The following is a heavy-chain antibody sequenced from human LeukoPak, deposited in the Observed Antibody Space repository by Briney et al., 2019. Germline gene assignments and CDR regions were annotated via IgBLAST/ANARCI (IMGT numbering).Heavy chain of an antibody. CDR3: ARGRGLTLSYHYFDY. J-gene: IGHJ4*02. D-gene: IGHD3-10*01. V-gene: IGHV3-64*01. Sequence: GGSLRLSCAASGFTFRNYAMYWVRQAPGKGLEYVSAISSNGGSTSYANSVKGRFTISRDNAKNSLYLQVNSLRDEDTAVYYCARGRGLTLSYHYFDYWGQGTLVTVSS. CDR2: ISSNGGST. CDR1: GFTFRNYA.